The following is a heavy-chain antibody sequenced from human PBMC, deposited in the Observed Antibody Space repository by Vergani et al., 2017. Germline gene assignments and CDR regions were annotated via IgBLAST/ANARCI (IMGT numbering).Heavy chain of an antibody. CDR3: ARGNWNDGFNSYYYMDV. J-gene: IGHJ6*03. Sequence: QVQLVESGGTLVKPGGSLRLSCAASGFTFRDFYMTWLRQVPGKGLEWVSHISDSGTSINYADSVKGRFTVSRDNAKKSLYLQMTSLRVEDTAVYYCARGNWNDGFNSYYYMDVWGKGTTVTVSS. CDR2: ISDSGTSI. CDR1: GFTFRDFY. V-gene: IGHV3-11*01. D-gene: IGHD1-1*01.